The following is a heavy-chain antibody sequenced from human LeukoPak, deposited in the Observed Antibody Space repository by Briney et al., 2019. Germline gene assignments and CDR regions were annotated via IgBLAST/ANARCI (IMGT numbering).Heavy chain of an antibody. V-gene: IGHV1-3*01. Sequence: GASVKVSCKASGYTFTSYALHWVRHPPAPRLGRMWWINAVNGNTKYSQKFQSRVTITADTSPSTAYMELSSLRSEDTAAYYCAILGQSGPREGFDYWGQGTLVTVSS. J-gene: IGHJ4*02. CDR2: INAVNGNT. CDR3: AILGQSGPREGFDY. CDR1: GYTFTSYA. D-gene: IGHD3-3*01.